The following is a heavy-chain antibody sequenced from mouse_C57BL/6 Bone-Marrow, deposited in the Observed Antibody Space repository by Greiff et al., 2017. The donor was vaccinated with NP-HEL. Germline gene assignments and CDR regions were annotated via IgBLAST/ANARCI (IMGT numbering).Heavy chain of an antibody. CDR1: GYTFTDYY. CDR3: ARSSTVVAPYWYFDV. CDR2: INPYNGGT. D-gene: IGHD1-1*01. J-gene: IGHJ1*03. V-gene: IGHV1-19*01. Sequence: EVQLQQSGPVLVKPGASVKMSCKASGYTFTDYYMNWVKQSHGKSLEWIGVINPYNGGTSYNQKFKGKATLTVDKSSSTAYMELNILTSEDSAVYYCARSSTVVAPYWYFDVWGTGTTVTVSS.